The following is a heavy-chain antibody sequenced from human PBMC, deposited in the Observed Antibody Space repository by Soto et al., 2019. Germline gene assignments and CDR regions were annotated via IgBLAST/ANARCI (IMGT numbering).Heavy chain of an antibody. V-gene: IGHV6-1*01. CDR1: GDSVSSNSAA. CDR3: ARRQWEPDPTSTDYYYGMDV. CDR2: TYYRSKWYN. J-gene: IGHJ6*02. D-gene: IGHD1-26*01. Sequence: SQTLSLTCAISGDSVSSNSAAWNWIRQSPSRGLEWLGRTYYRSKWYNDYAVSVKSRITINPDTSKNQFSLQLNSVTPEDTAVYYCARRQWEPDPTSTDYYYGMDVWGQGTTVTVSS.